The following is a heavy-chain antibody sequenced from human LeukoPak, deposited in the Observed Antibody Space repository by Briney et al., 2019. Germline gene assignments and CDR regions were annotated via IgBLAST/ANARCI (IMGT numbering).Heavy chain of an antibody. CDR3: ARSIDSSSSP. D-gene: IGHD6-13*01. CDR2: MDPKSGNT. CDR1: GYTFTTYD. Sequence: ASVKVSCKASGYTFTTYDINWVRQATGQGLEWMGWMDPKSGNTAYAQNFQGRVTITRNTSITAAYMELTSLTSEDTAIYYCARSIDSSSSPWGQGTLVSVSS. J-gene: IGHJ5*02. V-gene: IGHV1-8*03.